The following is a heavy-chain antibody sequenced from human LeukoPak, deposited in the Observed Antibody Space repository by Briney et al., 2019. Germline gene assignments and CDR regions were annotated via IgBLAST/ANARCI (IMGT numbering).Heavy chain of an antibody. CDR2: IKQDGSEK. CDR1: GFTFSNAW. D-gene: IGHD2-15*01. V-gene: IGHV3-7*01. CDR3: ARDISSLTYFDY. J-gene: IGHJ4*02. Sequence: GGSLRLSCAASGFTFSNAWMSWVRQAPGKGLEWVANIKQDGSEKYYVDSVKGRFTISRDNAKNSLYLQMNSLRAEDTAVYYCARDISSLTYFDYWGQGTLVTVSS.